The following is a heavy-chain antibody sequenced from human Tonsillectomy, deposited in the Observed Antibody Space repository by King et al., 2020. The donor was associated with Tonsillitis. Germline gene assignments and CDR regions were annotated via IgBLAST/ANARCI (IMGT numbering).Heavy chain of an antibody. D-gene: IGHD1-7*01. CDR2: INPNSGGT. CDR1: GYTFTGYY. J-gene: IGHJ5*02. Sequence: VQLVESGAEVKKPGASVKVSCKASGYTFTGYYMHWVRQAPGHGLEWMGWINPNSGGTNYAQKFQGRVTMTRDTSISTAYMELSRLRSDDTAVYYCASVELELRTENWFDPWGQGTLVTVSS. CDR3: ASVELELRTENWFDP. V-gene: IGHV1-2*02.